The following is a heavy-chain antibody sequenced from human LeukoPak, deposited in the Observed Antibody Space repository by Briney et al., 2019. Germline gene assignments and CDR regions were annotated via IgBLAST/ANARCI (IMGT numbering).Heavy chain of an antibody. V-gene: IGHV4-39*07. CDR2: IHSSGNS. Sequence: SETLSLTCTVSGGPIRGTDLYWGWIRQLPGKGLEWIGNIHSSGNSFCNPSLKSRVTISVDTSKNQFSLKLSSVTAADTAVYYCARVRFYDTSGYYDGGYFDYWGQGTLVTVSS. J-gene: IGHJ4*02. CDR3: ARVRFYDTSGYYDGGYFDY. CDR1: GGPIRGTDLY. D-gene: IGHD3-22*01.